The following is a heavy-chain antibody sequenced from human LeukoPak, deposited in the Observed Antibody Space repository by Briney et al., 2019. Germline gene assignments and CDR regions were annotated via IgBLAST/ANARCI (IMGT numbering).Heavy chain of an antibody. Sequence: GSSVKVSCKASGGTFSSYAISWVRQAPGQGLEWMGGIIPIFGTANYAQKFQGRVTITADESTSTAYMELSSLRSDDTAVYYCARGTAPLLRYFDRSFDYWGQGTLVTVSS. CDR1: GGTFSSYA. V-gene: IGHV1-69*01. J-gene: IGHJ4*02. CDR3: ARGTAPLLRYFDRSFDY. D-gene: IGHD3-9*01. CDR2: IIPIFGTA.